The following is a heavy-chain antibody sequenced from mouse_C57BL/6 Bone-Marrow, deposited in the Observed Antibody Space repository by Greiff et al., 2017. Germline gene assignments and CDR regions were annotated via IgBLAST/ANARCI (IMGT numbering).Heavy chain of an antibody. J-gene: IGHJ2*01. V-gene: IGHV7-3*01. CDR3: ARSITGALDY. D-gene: IGHD4-1*01. CDR1: GFTFTDYY. Sequence: EVKLAESGGGLVQPGGSLSLSCAASGFTFTDYYMSWVRQPPGKALEWLGFIRNKANGYTTEYSASVKGRFTISRDNSQSILYLQMNALRAEDSATYYCARSITGALDYWGQGTTLTVSS. CDR2: IRNKANGYTT.